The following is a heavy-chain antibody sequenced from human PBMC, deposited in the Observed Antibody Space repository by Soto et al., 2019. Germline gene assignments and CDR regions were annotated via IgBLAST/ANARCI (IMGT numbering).Heavy chain of an antibody. D-gene: IGHD3-10*01. V-gene: IGHV3-23*01. CDR1: GFTFSSYA. Sequence: EVQLLESGGGLVQPGGSLRLSCAASGFTFSSYAMWWVRQAPGKGLECASAISGGDETTYYADSVKGRFTISRDNSKNTLYLQMNSLRAEDTAVYYCAFNSGSGSYYFDYWGQGTLVTVSS. J-gene: IGHJ4*02. CDR3: AFNSGSGSYYFDY. CDR2: ISGGDETT.